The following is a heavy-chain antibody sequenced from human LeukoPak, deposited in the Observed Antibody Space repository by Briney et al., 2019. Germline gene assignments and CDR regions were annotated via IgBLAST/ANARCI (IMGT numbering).Heavy chain of an antibody. D-gene: IGHD6-19*01. V-gene: IGHV4-4*07. J-gene: IGHJ4*02. CDR1: GDSISGYY. CDR2: IYSDGST. CDR3: ARDSSGWPSLTH. Sequence: SETLSLTCTVSGDSISGYYWTWIRQPADKGLEWIGRIYSDGSTSYNPSLKSRITMSLDTSKNQFSLKLNSMTAADTAVYYCARDSSGWPSLTHWGQGTLVTVSS.